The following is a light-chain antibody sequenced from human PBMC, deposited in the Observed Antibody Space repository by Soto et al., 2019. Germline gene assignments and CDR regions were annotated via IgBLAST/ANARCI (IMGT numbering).Light chain of an antibody. CDR1: QSVSSY. CDR3: QQRSKWPAT. J-gene: IGKJ1*01. Sequence: ILLTQSPATPSLSPGERATLSCRASQSVSSYLAWYQHKPGQAPRLLIYDASNWATGIPSRLSGSRSGTDFTLTISILEPEDFAVYYCQQRSKWPATFRQGT. CDR2: DAS. V-gene: IGKV3-11*01.